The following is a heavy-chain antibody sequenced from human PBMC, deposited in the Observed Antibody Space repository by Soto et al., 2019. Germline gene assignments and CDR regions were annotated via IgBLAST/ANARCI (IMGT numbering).Heavy chain of an antibody. Sequence: GGSLRLSCAASGFTFTRHAMAWVRQAPGKGLQWVATITATEGLTYYADSVKGRFTISRDNSRNTPSLQIDRLRAEDTALYYCATVPFRYFASGSEYFQHWGQGTLVTVSS. J-gene: IGHJ1*01. D-gene: IGHD3-10*01. CDR2: ITATEGLT. CDR1: GFTFTRHA. V-gene: IGHV3-23*01. CDR3: ATVPFRYFASGSEYFQH.